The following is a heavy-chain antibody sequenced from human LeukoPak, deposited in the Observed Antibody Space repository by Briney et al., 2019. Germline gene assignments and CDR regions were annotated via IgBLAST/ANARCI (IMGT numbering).Heavy chain of an antibody. CDR1: GGSITSSSHY. CDR2: IYYSGDT. D-gene: IGHD6-13*01. V-gene: IGHV4-39*01. CDR3: ASLAAPEGFDY. Sequence: SETLSLTCTVSGGSITSSSHYWGWIRQPPGKGLEWIGSIYYSGDTYYNPSLKSRVTTSVDTSKSQFSLRLSSVTAADTAVYYCASLAAPEGFDYWGQGSQVTVSS. J-gene: IGHJ4*02.